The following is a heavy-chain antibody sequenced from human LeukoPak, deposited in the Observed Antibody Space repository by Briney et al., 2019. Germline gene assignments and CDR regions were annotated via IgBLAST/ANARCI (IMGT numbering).Heavy chain of an antibody. J-gene: IGHJ6*04. CDR2: IYISGST. V-gene: IGHV4-4*07. D-gene: IGHD5-24*01. CDR1: GASISSYY. Sequence: SETLSLTCAVSGASISSYYWSWIRQPAGKGLEWIGRIYISGSTSCNPSLTSRVTMSVDTSKNQVSLKVTSVTAADTAVYCCARDGAGVNYRYGMDVWDGRITVSVSS. CDR3: ARDGAGVNYRYGMDV.